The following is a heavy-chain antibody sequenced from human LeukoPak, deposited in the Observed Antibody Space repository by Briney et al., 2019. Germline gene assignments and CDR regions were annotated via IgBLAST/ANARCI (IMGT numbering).Heavy chain of an antibody. CDR2: ISSSSSYI. CDR3: AKEATLKGQLVSPTFDY. Sequence: GGSLRLSCAASGFTFSSYSMNWVRQAPGKGLEWVSSISSSSSYIYYADSVKGRFTISRDNAKNSLYLQMNSLRAEDMALYYCAKEATLKGQLVSPTFDYWGQGTLVTVSS. J-gene: IGHJ4*02. V-gene: IGHV3-21*04. CDR1: GFTFSSYS. D-gene: IGHD6-6*01.